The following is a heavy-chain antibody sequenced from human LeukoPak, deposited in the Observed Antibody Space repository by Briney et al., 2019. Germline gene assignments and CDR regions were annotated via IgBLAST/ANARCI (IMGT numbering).Heavy chain of an antibody. CDR2: IYYSGST. J-gene: IGHJ2*01. V-gene: IGHV4-59*01. CDR3: ARIVPAAPYWYFDL. D-gene: IGHD2-2*01. Sequence: PSETLSLTCTVYSGSISSYYWSWIRQPPGKGLEWIGYIYYSGSTNYNPSLKSRVTISVDTSKNQFSLKLSSVTAADTAVYYCARIVPAAPYWYFDLWGRGTLVTVSS. CDR1: SGSISSYY.